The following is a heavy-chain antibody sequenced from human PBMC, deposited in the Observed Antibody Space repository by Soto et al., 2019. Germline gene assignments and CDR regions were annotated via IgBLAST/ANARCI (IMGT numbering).Heavy chain of an antibody. D-gene: IGHD2-8*01. CDR3: ARDGVGPHGMDV. CDR2: IYTSGNI. Sequence: SETLSLTCAVSGVSVSSYYWSWIRQPAGKGLDWIGRIYTSGNIDYNPSLKSRVNMSVDTSKNQFSLKLSSVTAADTAVYFCARDGVGPHGMDVWGQGTTVTVSS. CDR1: GVSVSSYY. J-gene: IGHJ6*02. V-gene: IGHV4-4*07.